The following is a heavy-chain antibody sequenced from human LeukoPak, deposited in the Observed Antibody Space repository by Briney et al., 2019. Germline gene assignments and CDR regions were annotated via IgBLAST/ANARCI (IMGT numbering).Heavy chain of an antibody. D-gene: IGHD6-13*01. J-gene: IGHJ4*02. CDR3: ARASSSWHPRDFDY. Sequence: SETLSLTCTVSGGSISSYYWSWIRQPPGKGLEWIGYTYYSGSTNYNPSLKSRVTISVDTSKNQFSLKLSSVTAADTAVYYCARASSSWHPRDFDYWGQGTLVTVSS. V-gene: IGHV4-59*01. CDR2: TYYSGST. CDR1: GGSISSYY.